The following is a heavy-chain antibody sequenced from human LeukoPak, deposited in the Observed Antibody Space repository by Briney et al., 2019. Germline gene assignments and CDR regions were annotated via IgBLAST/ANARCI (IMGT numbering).Heavy chain of an antibody. J-gene: IGHJ4*02. CDR3: TTDIWFGELLNDY. Sequence: PGGSLRLSCAASGFTFSNAWMSWVRQAPGRGLEWDGRIKSKTDGGTTDYAAPVKGRFTISRDDSKNTLYLQMNSLKTEDTAVYYCTTDIWFGELLNDYWGQGTLVTVSS. D-gene: IGHD3-10*01. CDR2: IKSKTDGGTT. V-gene: IGHV3-15*01. CDR1: GFTFSNAW.